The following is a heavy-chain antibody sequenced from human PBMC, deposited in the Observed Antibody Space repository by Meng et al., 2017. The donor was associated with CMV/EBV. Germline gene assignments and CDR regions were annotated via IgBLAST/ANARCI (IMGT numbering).Heavy chain of an antibody. V-gene: IGHV4-34*01. CDR3: ASSLTYPDY. CDR2: INHSGST. CDR1: GGSFSGYY. Sequence: QVQLQHGGAGLLKPSETLSLTCAVYGGSFSGYYWSWIRQPPGKGLEWIGEINHSGSTNYNPSLKSRVTISVDTSKNQFSLKLSSVTAADTAVYYCASSLTYPDYWGQGTLVTVSS. D-gene: IGHD2-15*01. J-gene: IGHJ4*02.